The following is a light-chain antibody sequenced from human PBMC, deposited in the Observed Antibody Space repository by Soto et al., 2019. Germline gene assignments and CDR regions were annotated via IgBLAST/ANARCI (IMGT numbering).Light chain of an antibody. CDR2: DVS. CDR3: QQYNNWPFS. Sequence: EILMTQSPATLSVSPWERVTLPCRAGQGVTTNFAGYQQKSGQSPRLLMYDVSSRATGVPSRFSGTGSETDFTLTISGLQSEDSAIYFCQQYNNWPFSFGQGTRLEIK. J-gene: IGKJ5*01. CDR1: QGVTTN. V-gene: IGKV3-15*01.